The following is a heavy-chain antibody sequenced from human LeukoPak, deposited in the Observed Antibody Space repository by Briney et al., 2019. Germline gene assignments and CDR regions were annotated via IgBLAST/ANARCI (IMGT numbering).Heavy chain of an antibody. CDR1: GYTFTGYY. J-gene: IGHJ5*02. CDR3: ARGGGSYYVRGDWFDP. V-gene: IGHV1-2*02. CDR2: INPNSGGT. D-gene: IGHD1-26*01. Sequence: ASVKVSCKASGYTFTGYYMHWVRQAPGQGLEWMGWINPNSGGTNYAQKFQGRVTMTRDTSISTAYMELSRLRSDDTAVYYCARGGGSYYVRGDWFDPWGQGTLVTVSS.